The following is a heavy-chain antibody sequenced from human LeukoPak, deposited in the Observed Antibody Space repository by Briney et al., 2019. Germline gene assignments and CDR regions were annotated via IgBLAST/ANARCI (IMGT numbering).Heavy chain of an antibody. J-gene: IGHJ6*03. Sequence: KPSETLSLTCTVSGGSISSYYWSWIRQPPGKGLEWIGYIYYSGSTNYNPSLKSRVTISVDTSKNQFSLKLSSVTAADTAVYYCARVRYYYGSGSYYTNDYYYYMDVWGKGTTVTISS. CDR1: GGSISSYY. D-gene: IGHD3-10*01. V-gene: IGHV4-59*01. CDR2: IYYSGST. CDR3: ARVRYYYGSGSYYTNDYYYYMDV.